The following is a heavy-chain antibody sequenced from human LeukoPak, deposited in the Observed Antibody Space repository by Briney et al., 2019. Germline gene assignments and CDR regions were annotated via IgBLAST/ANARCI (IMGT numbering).Heavy chain of an antibody. CDR2: IYSGGST. Sequence: GGSLRLSCAASGFTVSSNYMSWVRQAPGKGLEWVSVIYSGGSTYYADSVKGRFTISRDNSKNTLYLQMNSLRAEDTAVYYCARPPTGYSYYYYYGMDVWGQGTTVTVSS. J-gene: IGHJ6*02. CDR1: GFTVSSNY. D-gene: IGHD3-9*01. CDR3: ARPPTGYSYYYYYGMDV. V-gene: IGHV3-53*01.